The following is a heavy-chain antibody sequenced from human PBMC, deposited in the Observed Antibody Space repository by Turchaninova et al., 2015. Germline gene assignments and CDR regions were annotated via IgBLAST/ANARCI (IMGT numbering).Heavy chain of an antibody. Sequence: QVQLQQWGAGLLKPSGTLFLTCAVYGGSFSGSYWTWFRQSPGKGLAWIVEIDHCGSTNYNPSLKIRVIISGDRTMNQFSLKLSSVTAADTAVYYCARGVPGYWGQGILVTVSS. CDR2: IDHCGST. J-gene: IGHJ4*02. CDR3: ARGVPGY. V-gene: IGHV4-34*01. CDR1: GGSFSGSY.